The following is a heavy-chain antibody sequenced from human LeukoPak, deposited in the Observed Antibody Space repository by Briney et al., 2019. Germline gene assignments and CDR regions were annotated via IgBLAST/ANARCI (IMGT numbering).Heavy chain of an antibody. D-gene: IGHD1-26*01. V-gene: IGHV1-2*02. CDR2: INPNSGDT. CDR3: AREKSMGLDY. Sequence: ASVKVSCKASGYTFTGYYMHWVRQAPGQGLEWMGSINPNSGDTDYGQKFQGRVTMTRDTSISTAYMELSRLTSDDTAAYYCAREKSMGLDYWGQGTLVTVSS. CDR1: GYTFTGYY. J-gene: IGHJ4*02.